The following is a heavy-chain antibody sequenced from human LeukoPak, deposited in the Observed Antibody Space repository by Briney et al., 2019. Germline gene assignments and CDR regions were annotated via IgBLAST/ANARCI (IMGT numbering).Heavy chain of an antibody. J-gene: IGHJ4*02. V-gene: IGHV4-59*01. CDR1: GGSISNYY. D-gene: IGHD5-24*01. Sequence: SETLSLTCTVSGGSISNYYWSWIRQPPGKGLEGIGYIYYTGSTSYNPSLKSRVTISVDTSKNQFSLRLSSVTPADTAVYYCASRRGDGYNPFDSWGQGTLATVSS. CDR3: ASRRGDGYNPFDS. CDR2: IYYTGST.